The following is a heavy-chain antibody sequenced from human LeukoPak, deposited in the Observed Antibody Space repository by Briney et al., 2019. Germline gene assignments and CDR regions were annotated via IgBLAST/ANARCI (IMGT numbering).Heavy chain of an antibody. D-gene: IGHD5-18*01. CDR2: IYYSGTT. J-gene: IGHJ5*02. CDR3: ARGLRYTAMLWFDP. CDR1: GGSILSSSYY. V-gene: IGHV4-39*07. Sequence: PSETLSLTCTVSGGSILSSSYYWGWIRQPPGKGLEWIGSIYYSGTTYYNPSLKSRVTISVDTSKNQFSLKLSSVTAADTAVYYCARGLRYTAMLWFDPWGQGTLVTVSS.